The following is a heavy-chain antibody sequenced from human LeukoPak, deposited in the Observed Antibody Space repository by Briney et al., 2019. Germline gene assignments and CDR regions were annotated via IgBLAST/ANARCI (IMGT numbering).Heavy chain of an antibody. CDR3: ARDQLVPAAMDY. D-gene: IGHD2-2*01. Sequence: GRSLRLSCAASGFTFSSYSMNWVRQAPGKGLEWVSSISSSSSYIYYADSVKGRFTISRDNAKNSLYLQMNSLRAEDTAVYYCARDQLVPAAMDYWGQGTLVTVSS. CDR2: ISSSSSYI. J-gene: IGHJ4*02. CDR1: GFTFSSYS. V-gene: IGHV3-21*01.